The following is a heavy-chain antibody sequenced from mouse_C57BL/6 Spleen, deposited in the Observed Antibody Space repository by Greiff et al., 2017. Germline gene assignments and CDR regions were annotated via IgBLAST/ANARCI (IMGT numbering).Heavy chain of an antibody. CDR2: IYPGSGNT. J-gene: IGHJ2*01. CDR3: ARETGPFGY. Sequence: QVQLQQSGAELVRPGASVKLSCKASGYTFTDYYINWVKQRPGQGLEWIARIYPGSGNTYYNEKFKGKATLTAEKSSSTAYMQLSSLTSEDSAVYFCARETGPFGYWGQGTTLTVSS. V-gene: IGHV1-76*01. CDR1: GYTFTDYY.